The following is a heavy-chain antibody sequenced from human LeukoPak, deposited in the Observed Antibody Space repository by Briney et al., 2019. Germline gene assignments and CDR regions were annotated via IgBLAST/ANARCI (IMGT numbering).Heavy chain of an antibody. CDR3: ARGRGTEDYTQHSFDI. CDR1: GFTFSGFS. Sequence: GGSLRLSCVASGFTFSGFSMNWVRQAPGTGLEWVSYIKSTSTIIYYTDSVKGRFTISRDNAKNSLYLQMNSLRVEDTAVYYCARGRGTEDYTQHSFDIWGQGTVVTVSS. CDR2: IKSTSTII. V-gene: IGHV3-48*04. D-gene: IGHD4-11*01. J-gene: IGHJ3*02.